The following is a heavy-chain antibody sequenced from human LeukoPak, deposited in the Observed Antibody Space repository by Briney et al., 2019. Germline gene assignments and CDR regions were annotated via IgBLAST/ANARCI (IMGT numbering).Heavy chain of an antibody. CDR2: INAGNGNT. Sequence: ASVKVSCKASGYTFTSYAMHWVRQAPGQRLEWMGWINAGNGNTKYSQKFQGRVTITRDTSASTAYMELSSLRSEGTAVYYCARMPYCSSTSCYFDYYGMDVWGKGTTVTVSS. CDR3: ARMPYCSSTSCYFDYYGMDV. J-gene: IGHJ6*04. CDR1: GYTFTSYA. V-gene: IGHV1-3*01. D-gene: IGHD2-2*01.